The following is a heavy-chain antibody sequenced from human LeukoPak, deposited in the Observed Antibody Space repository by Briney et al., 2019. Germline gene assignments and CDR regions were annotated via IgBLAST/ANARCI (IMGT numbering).Heavy chain of an antibody. CDR3: ARDIYGSGYGFFDY. CDR1: GVSMSTYY. Sequence: ASETLSLTCTVSGVSMSTYYWSLIRQSPGKGLEWLAYIHYSGSTNINPSLKGRLAISIDTSKNQFSLKVNSVTAADTAVYYCARDIYGSGYGFFDYWGQGTLVTVSS. V-gene: IGHV4-59*01. J-gene: IGHJ4*02. CDR2: IHYSGST. D-gene: IGHD3-10*01.